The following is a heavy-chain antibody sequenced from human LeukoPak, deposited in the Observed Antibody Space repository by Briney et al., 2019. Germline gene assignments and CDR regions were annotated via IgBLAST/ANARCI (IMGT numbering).Heavy chain of an antibody. Sequence: GGSLRLSCAASGFTFSSYGMPWVRQAPGKGLEWVAIISYDGSSNYYADSVKGRFTISRDNSKKTLYLQMNSLRAEDTAVYYCAKYYSGSGSYTHFDSWGQGTLVTVSS. J-gene: IGHJ4*02. CDR1: GFTFSSYG. CDR2: ISYDGSSN. D-gene: IGHD3-10*01. V-gene: IGHV3-30*18. CDR3: AKYYSGSGSYTHFDS.